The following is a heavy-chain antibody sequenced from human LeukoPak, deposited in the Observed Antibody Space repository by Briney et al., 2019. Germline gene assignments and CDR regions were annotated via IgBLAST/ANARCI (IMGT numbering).Heavy chain of an antibody. D-gene: IGHD4-11*01. Sequence: SETLSLTCAVYGGSFSGYYWSWIRQPPGKGLEWIGEINHSGSTNYNPSLKSRVTISVDTSKNQFSLKLSSLTAADTAVYYCARGSGNYGGFDYWGQGTLVTVSS. CDR1: GGSFSGYY. CDR3: ARGSGNYGGFDY. V-gene: IGHV4-34*01. CDR2: INHSGST. J-gene: IGHJ4*02.